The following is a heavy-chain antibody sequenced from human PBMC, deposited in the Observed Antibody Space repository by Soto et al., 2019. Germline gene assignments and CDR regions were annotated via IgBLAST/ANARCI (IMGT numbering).Heavy chain of an antibody. V-gene: IGHV1-24*01. CDR1: GYTLTELS. Sequence: APVKVSCKVSGYTLTELSMHCARQAPGKGLEWMGGFDPEDGETIYAQKFQGRVTMTEDTSTDTAYMELSSLRAEDTAVYYCAPYCSSTSCYAWGQGTLVTVSS. J-gene: IGHJ5*02. CDR2: FDPEDGET. D-gene: IGHD2-2*01. CDR3: APYCSSTSCYA.